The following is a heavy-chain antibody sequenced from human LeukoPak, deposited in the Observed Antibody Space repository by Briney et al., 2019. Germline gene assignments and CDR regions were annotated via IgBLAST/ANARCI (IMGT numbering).Heavy chain of an antibody. V-gene: IGHV4-34*01. Sequence: SETLSLTCAVYGGSFSGYYWSWIRQPPGKGLEWIGEINHSGSTNYSPSLKSRVTISVDTSKNQFSLKLSSVTAADTAVYYCARSLSYYYYYMDVWGKGTTVTVSS. J-gene: IGHJ6*03. CDR1: GGSFSGYY. D-gene: IGHD2/OR15-2a*01. CDR2: INHSGST. CDR3: ARSLSYYYYYMDV.